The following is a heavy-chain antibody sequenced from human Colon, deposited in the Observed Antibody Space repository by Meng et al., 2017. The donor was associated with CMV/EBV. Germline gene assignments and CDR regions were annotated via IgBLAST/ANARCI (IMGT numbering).Heavy chain of an antibody. Sequence: GGSLRLSCAASGFIYSSYWMTWVRQAPGKGLEWVANIRQDGSEQEYADPVKGRFTISRDNAKNSLYLQMNSLRAEDTAVYYCARGLDYFDWWGQGTPVTVSS. CDR2: IRQDGSEQ. D-gene: IGHD3-16*01. CDR3: ARGLDYFDW. J-gene: IGHJ4*02. V-gene: IGHV3-7*01. CDR1: GFIYSSYW.